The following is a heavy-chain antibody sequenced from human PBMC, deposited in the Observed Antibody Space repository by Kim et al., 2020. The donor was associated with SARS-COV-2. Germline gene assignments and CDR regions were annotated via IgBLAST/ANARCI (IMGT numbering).Heavy chain of an antibody. CDR3: AREDSSGWFLNLDY. CDR2: IYYSGST. CDR1: GGSVSSGSYY. J-gene: IGHJ4*02. Sequence: SETLSLTCTVSGGSVSSGSYYWSWIRQPPGKGLEWIGYIYYSGSTNYNPSLKSRVTISVDTSKNQFSLKLSSVTAADTAVYYCAREDSSGWFLNLDYWGQGTLVTVSS. D-gene: IGHD6-19*01. V-gene: IGHV4-61*01.